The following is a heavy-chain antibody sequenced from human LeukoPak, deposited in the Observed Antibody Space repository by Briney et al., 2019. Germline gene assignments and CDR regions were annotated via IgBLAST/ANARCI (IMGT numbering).Heavy chain of an antibody. V-gene: IGHV1-3*01. CDR3: VKAVLPLYSYGPGDY. CDR1: GYTFTSYA. J-gene: IGHJ4*02. D-gene: IGHD5-18*01. Sequence: GASVKVSCKASGYTFTSYAMHWVRQAPGQRLEWMGWINAGNGNTKYSQKFQGRVTITRDTSASTAYMELSSLRSEDTAVYYCVKAVLPLYSYGPGDYWGQGTLVTVSS. CDR2: INAGNGNT.